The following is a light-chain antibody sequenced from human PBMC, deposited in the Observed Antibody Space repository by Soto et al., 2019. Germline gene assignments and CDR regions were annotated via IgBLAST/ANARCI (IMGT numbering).Light chain of an antibody. CDR3: SSYTSSSTYV. CDR1: SSDVGGYNY. CDR2: EVS. J-gene: IGLJ1*01. Sequence: QSALTQPASVSGSPGQSSTISCTGTSSDVGGYNYVSWYQQHPGKAPKLMIYEVSNRPSGVSNRFSGSKSGNTASLTISGLQAEDEADYYCSSYTSSSTYVFATGTKLTVL. V-gene: IGLV2-14*01.